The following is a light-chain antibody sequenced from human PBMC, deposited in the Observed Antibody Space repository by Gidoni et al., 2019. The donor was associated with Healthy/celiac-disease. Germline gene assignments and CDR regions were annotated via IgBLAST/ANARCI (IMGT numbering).Light chain of an antibody. V-gene: IGKV3-20*01. CDR3: QQYGSSPLT. J-gene: IGKJ3*01. Sequence: DIVLTRSPGTLSLSPGERATLSCRASQSVSSSYLAWYQQKPGQAPRLLIYGASSRATGIPDRFSGSGSGTDFTLTISRLEPEDFAVYYCQQYGSSPLTFGPGTKVDIK. CDR1: QSVSSSY. CDR2: GAS.